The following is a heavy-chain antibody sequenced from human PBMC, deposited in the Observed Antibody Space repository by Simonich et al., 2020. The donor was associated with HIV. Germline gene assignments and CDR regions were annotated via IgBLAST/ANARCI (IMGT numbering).Heavy chain of an antibody. Sequence: QVQLQQWGAGLLKPSETLSLTCAVYGGSCGGYYWSWIRQPPGKRLEWIGEINHSGITNDKPSLNSRATISVDKSKNQFSLKLSSVTAADTAIYYCARRDRELILYFDYWGQGNLVTVSS. D-gene: IGHD3-3*01. CDR1: GGSCGGYY. CDR3: ARRDRELILYFDY. V-gene: IGHV4-34*04. CDR2: INHSGIT. J-gene: IGHJ4*02.